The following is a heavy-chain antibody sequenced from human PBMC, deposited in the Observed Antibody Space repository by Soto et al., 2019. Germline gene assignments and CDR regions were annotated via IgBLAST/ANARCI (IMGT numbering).Heavy chain of an antibody. CDR2: MSSDGTNK. J-gene: IGHJ5*02. CDR1: GFTFSSYA. D-gene: IGHD1-26*01. Sequence: QVQLVESGGGVVQPGTSLRLSCAASGFTFSSYAVHWVRQAPGEGLEWVAAMSSDGTNKYYADSVKGRFTISRDNSKNTLYLQKNSLRAEDTAVYYCAKTPWEKYYSSWFDHWGQGTLVTVSS. V-gene: IGHV3-30*18. CDR3: AKTPWEKYYSSWFDH.